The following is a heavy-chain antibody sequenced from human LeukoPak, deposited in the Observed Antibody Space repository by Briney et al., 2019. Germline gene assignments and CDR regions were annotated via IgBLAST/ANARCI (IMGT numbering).Heavy chain of an antibody. V-gene: IGHV4-61*02. CDR3: ARGPYSYDSSGAFDI. CDR2: ISSSGST. CDR1: GDSINSNNYY. Sequence: PSQTLSLTCTVSGDSINSNNYYWSWIRQPAGKGLEWIGRISSSGSTNYNPSLKSRVTISVDTSKNQFSLKLSSVTAADTAVYFCARGPYSYDSSGAFDIWGQGTMVTVSS. D-gene: IGHD3-22*01. J-gene: IGHJ3*02.